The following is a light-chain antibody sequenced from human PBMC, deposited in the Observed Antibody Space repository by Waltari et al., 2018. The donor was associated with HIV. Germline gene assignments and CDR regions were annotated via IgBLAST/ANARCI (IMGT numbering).Light chain of an antibody. J-gene: IGLJ2*01. CDR1: SSDVGGYDY. Sequence: QSALTQPASVSGSPGQSITISCTGTSSDVGGYDYVSGYQQHPGKAPKLIIYDVTNRPSGVSNRFSGSKSGNTASLTISGLQAEDEADYYCSSYTTSSTVVFGGGTKRTVL. V-gene: IGLV2-14*01. CDR2: DVT. CDR3: SSYTTSSTVV.